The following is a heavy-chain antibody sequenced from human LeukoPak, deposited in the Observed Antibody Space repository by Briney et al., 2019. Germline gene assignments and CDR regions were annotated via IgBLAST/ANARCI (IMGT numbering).Heavy chain of an antibody. CDR1: GGSFSGYY. V-gene: IGHV4-34*01. D-gene: IGHD4-17*01. CDR3: AVTVTTNFGLLYYFDY. CDR2: INHSGST. Sequence: SETLSLTCAVYGGSFSGYYWSWIRQPPGEGLEWIGEINHSGSTNYNPSLKSRVTISVDTSKNQFSLKLSSVTAADTAVYYCAVTVTTNFGLLYYFDYWGQGTLVTVSS. J-gene: IGHJ4*02.